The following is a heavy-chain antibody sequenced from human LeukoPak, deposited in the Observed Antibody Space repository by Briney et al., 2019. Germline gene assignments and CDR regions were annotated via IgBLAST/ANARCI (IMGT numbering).Heavy chain of an antibody. CDR2: FDPEDSET. D-gene: IGHD3-16*02. Sequence: GSVKVSCKVSGYTLTELSMHWVRQAPGKGLEWMGGFDPEDSETIYAQKFQGRVTMTEDTSTDTAYMELSSLRSEDTAVYYCATGGLRLGELSNPVDYWGQGTLVTVSS. V-gene: IGHV1-24*01. CDR1: GYTLTELS. CDR3: ATGGLRLGELSNPVDY. J-gene: IGHJ4*02.